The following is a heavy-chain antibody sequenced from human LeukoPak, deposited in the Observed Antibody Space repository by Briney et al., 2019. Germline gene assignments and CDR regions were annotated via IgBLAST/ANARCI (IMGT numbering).Heavy chain of an antibody. V-gene: IGHV3-74*01. Sequence: GSLRLSCAASGFTFSSYWMHWVRQAPGKGLVWVSRIKSDGSTNYADSVKGRFTISRDNAKNTLSLQMNSLRAEDTGVYYCARAPSEIGGYYPEYLRHWGQGTLVTVSS. CDR1: GFTFSSYW. J-gene: IGHJ1*01. CDR2: IKSDGST. CDR3: ARAPSEIGGYYPEYLRH. D-gene: IGHD3-22*01.